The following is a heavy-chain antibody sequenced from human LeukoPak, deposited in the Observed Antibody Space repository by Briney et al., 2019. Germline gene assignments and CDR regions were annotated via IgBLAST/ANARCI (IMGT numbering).Heavy chain of an antibody. J-gene: IGHJ5*02. CDR1: GFTFSSYS. CDR3: ARRDYGDYYSGWFDP. V-gene: IGHV3-7*01. D-gene: IGHD4-17*01. CDR2: IKQDGSEK. Sequence: GGSLRLSCAASGFTFSSYSMNWVRQAPGKGLEWVANIKQDGSEKYYVDSVKGRFTISRDNAKNSLYLQMNSLRAEDTAVYYCARRDYGDYYSGWFDPWGQGTLVTVSS.